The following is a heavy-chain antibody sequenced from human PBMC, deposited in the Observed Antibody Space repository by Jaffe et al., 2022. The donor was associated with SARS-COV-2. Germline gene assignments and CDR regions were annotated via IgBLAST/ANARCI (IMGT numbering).Heavy chain of an antibody. CDR1: GYTFTSYG. J-gene: IGHJ1*01. V-gene: IGHV1-18*01. CDR3: ARVTDRAGSGTHLGAEYFQH. Sequence: QVQLVQSGAEVKKPGASVKVSCKASGYTFTSYGISWVRQAPGQGLEWMGWISAYNGNTNYAQKLQGRVTMTTDTSTSTAYMELRSLRSDDTAVYYCARVTDRAGSGTHLGAEYFQHWGQGTLVTVSS. CDR2: ISAYNGNT. D-gene: IGHD1-1*01.